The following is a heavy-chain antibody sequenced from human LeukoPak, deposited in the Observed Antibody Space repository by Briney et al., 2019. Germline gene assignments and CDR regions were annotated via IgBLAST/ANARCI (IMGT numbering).Heavy chain of an antibody. CDR3: ARVGSYYYGSGSYPSNWFDP. V-gene: IGHV4-59*01. CDR2: IYYSGST. Sequence: SETLSLTCTVSGGSISSYYWSWIRQPPGKGLEWIGYIYYSGSTNYNPSLKSRVTISVDTSKNQFSLKLSSVTAADTAVYYCARVGSYYYGSGSYPSNWFDPWGQGTLVTASS. J-gene: IGHJ5*02. D-gene: IGHD3-10*01. CDR1: GGSISSYY.